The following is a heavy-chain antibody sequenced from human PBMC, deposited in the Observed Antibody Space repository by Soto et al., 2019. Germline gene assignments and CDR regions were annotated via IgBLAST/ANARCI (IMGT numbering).Heavy chain of an antibody. CDR2: ISGSGGST. CDR1: GFTFSSYA. D-gene: IGHD3-10*01. Sequence: EVQLLESGGGLVQPGGSLRLSCAASGFTFSSYAMSWVRQAPGKGLEWVSAISGSGGSTCYADSVKGRFTISRDNSKNTLYLQMNSLRAEDTAVYYCAGGSVLLWFGELWGPNYGMDVWGQGTTVTVSS. V-gene: IGHV3-23*01. J-gene: IGHJ6*02. CDR3: AGGSVLLWFGELWGPNYGMDV.